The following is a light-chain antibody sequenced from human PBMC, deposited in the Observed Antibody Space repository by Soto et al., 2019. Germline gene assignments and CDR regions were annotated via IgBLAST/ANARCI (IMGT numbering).Light chain of an antibody. J-gene: IGKJ3*01. CDR1: QSVSSSY. V-gene: IGKV3-20*01. CDR3: QQYGSSPLFT. CDR2: AAS. Sequence: EIVLTQSPGTLSLSPGERATLSCRASQSVSSSYLAWYQQKPGQAPRLLIYAASSRATGIPDRFSGTGSGTDFTLTISRLEPEDFAVYYCQQYGSSPLFTFGPGTKVD.